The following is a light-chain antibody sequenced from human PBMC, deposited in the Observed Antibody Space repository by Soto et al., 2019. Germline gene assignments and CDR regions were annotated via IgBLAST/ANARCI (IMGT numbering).Light chain of an antibody. CDR3: QHLNSYPLT. CDR1: QGISSY. J-gene: IGKJ3*01. Sequence: DIQLTQSPSFLSASVGDRVTITCRASQGISSYLAWYQQKPGKAPKLLIYAASTLQSGVPSRFSGSGSGTEFTLTITSLQPEDFATYYCQHLNSYPLTFGPVTKVDIK. V-gene: IGKV1-9*01. CDR2: AAS.